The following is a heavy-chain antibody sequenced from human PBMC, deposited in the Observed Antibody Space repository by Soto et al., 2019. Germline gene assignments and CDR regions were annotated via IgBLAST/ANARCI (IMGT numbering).Heavy chain of an antibody. Sequence: GASVKVSCKASGYTFTSYYMHWVRQAPGQGLEWMGIINPSGGSTSYAQKFQGRVTMTRDTSTSTVYMELRSLRSEDTAVYYCARGKGHSYDFWSGYMADYFDYWGQGTLVTVSS. J-gene: IGHJ4*02. CDR1: GYTFTSYY. CDR2: INPSGGST. D-gene: IGHD3-3*01. CDR3: ARGKGHSYDFWSGYMADYFDY. V-gene: IGHV1-46*01.